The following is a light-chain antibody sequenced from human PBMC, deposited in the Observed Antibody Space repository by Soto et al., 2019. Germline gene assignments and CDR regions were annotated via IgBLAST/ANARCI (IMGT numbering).Light chain of an antibody. J-gene: IGLJ3*02. CDR1: SSDVGGYNH. CDR2: EVR. CDR3: CSYTSSSIRV. Sequence: QSVLTQPASVSGSPGQSITISCTGTSSDVGGYNHVSWYQQHPGKAPKLIISEVRNRPSGVSNRLSGSKSGNTASLTISGLQADDEADYYCCSYTSSSIRVFGGGTKVTVL. V-gene: IGLV2-14*01.